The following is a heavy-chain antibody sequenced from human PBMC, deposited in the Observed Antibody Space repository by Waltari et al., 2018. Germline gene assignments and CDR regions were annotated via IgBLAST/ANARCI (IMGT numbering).Heavy chain of an antibody. J-gene: IGHJ3*02. Sequence: QVQLQESGSGLVKPSETLSLTCTVSGGSISSYYWSWIRQPPGKGLEWIGYIYYSGSTNYNPSLKSLVTISVDTSKNQFSLKLSSVTAADTAVYYCARGIPMVQGVLAFDIWGQGTMFTVSS. CDR1: GGSISSYY. CDR3: ARGIPMVQGVLAFDI. D-gene: IGHD3-10*01. V-gene: IGHV4-59*01. CDR2: IYYSGST.